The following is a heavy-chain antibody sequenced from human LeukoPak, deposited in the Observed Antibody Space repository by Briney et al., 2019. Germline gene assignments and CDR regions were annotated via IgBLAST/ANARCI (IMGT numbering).Heavy chain of an antibody. J-gene: IGHJ4*02. CDR1: GGSFSGYY. V-gene: IGHV4-34*01. Sequence: SETLSLTCAVYGGSFSGYYWSWIRQPPGKGLEWIGEINHSGSTNYNPSLESRVTISVDTSKNQFSLKLSSVTAADTAVYYCARPRGAKEGPWDFDYWGQGTLVTVSS. CDR3: ARPRGAKEGPWDFDY. CDR2: INHSGST. D-gene: IGHD3-16*01.